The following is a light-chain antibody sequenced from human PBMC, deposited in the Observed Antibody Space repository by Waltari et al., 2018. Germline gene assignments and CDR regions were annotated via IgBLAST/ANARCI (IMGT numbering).Light chain of an antibody. CDR3: QQRSYWLT. J-gene: IGKJ4*01. Sequence: EIVLTQSPATLSLSPGERATLSCRASQSVSTYLAWYQQKLGQAPRLLIYDASKRATGIPAWFSGSGSGTDFTLTISSLEPEDFAVYHCQQRSYWLTFGGGTKVEIK. CDR2: DAS. V-gene: IGKV3-11*01. CDR1: QSVSTY.